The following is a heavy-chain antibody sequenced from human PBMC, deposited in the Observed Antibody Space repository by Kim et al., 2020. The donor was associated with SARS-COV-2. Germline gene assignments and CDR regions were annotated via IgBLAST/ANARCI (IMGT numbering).Heavy chain of an antibody. CDR2: ISHDGSNE. CDR3: ARDRGGEMEGWFDP. Sequence: GGSLRLSCAASGFTFSSFAMHWVRQAPGKGLEWVAVISHDGSNENYADSVKGRFTISRDSSKNTLFLQMNSLRVEDTAVYYCARDRGGEMEGWFDPWGQGTLVTVSS. V-gene: IGHV3-30*04. J-gene: IGHJ5*02. CDR1: GFTFSSFA. D-gene: IGHD3-16*01.